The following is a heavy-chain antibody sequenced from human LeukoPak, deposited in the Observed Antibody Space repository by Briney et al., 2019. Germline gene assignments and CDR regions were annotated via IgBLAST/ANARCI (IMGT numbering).Heavy chain of an antibody. CDR3: ATELKVAGPTTGFDY. CDR2: ILGSGDST. V-gene: IGHV3-23*01. J-gene: IGHJ4*02. Sequence: PGGSLRLSCTASGFTFSSYAMSWVRQAPGKGLEWVSAILGSGDSTYHADPVKGRFTISRDNSKNTLDLHMNSLRADDTAVYYCATELKVAGPTTGFDYWGQGTLVTVSS. D-gene: IGHD1-26*01. CDR1: GFTFSSYA.